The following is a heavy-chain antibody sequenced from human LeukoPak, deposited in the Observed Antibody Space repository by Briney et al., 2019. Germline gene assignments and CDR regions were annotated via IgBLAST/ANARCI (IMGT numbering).Heavy chain of an antibody. CDR3: AVGTAMLKLYY. Sequence: GGSLRLSCAASGFTFSSYAMSWVRQDPGKGLDRVSGISGSGGSTYYADSMKGRFTISRDNAKNSLYLQMNSLRAEDTALYYCAVGTAMLKLYYWGQGTPVTVSS. CDR2: ISGSGGST. CDR1: GFTFSSYA. J-gene: IGHJ4*02. D-gene: IGHD5-18*01. V-gene: IGHV3-23*01.